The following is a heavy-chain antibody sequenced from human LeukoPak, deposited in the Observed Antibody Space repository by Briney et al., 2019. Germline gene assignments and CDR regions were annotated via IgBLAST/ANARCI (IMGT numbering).Heavy chain of an antibody. CDR2: ISAYNGNT. Sequence: ASVKVSCKASGYTFTSYGIGWVRQAPGQGLEWMGWISAYNGNTNYAQKLQGRVTMTTDTSTSTAYMELRSLRSDDTAVYYCARDRMRSIAARPGGPNDYWGQGTLVTVSS. CDR3: ARDRMRSIAARPGGPNDY. J-gene: IGHJ4*02. V-gene: IGHV1-18*01. CDR1: GYTFTSYG. D-gene: IGHD6-6*01.